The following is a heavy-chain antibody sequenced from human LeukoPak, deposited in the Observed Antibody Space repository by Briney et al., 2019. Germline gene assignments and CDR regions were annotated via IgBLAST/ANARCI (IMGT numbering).Heavy chain of an antibody. CDR2: IGGSGGST. J-gene: IGHJ4*02. CDR1: GFTFRDYA. V-gene: IGHV3-23*01. CDR3: AKEGCTGTNCYINC. Sequence: PGGSLRLSCAASGFTFRDYAMSWVRQAPGKGQEWVSVIGGSGGSTYYADSVKGRFTISRDDSKNTLYLQMNSLRAEDTAVYHCAKEGCTGTNCYINCWGQGTLVTVSS. D-gene: IGHD2-2*02.